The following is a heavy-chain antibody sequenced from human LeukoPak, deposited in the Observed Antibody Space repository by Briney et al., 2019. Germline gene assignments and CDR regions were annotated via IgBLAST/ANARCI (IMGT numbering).Heavy chain of an antibody. CDR2: INHSGST. Sequence: SETLSLTCAVYGGSFSGYYWSWIRQPPGKGLEWIGEINHSGSTNYNPSLKSRVTISVDTSKNQFSLKLSSVTAADTAVYYCARAALRSGYFAYWGQEPWSPSPQ. D-gene: IGHD3-3*01. V-gene: IGHV4-34*01. CDR3: ARAALRSGYFAY. CDR1: GGSFSGYY. J-gene: IGHJ4*01.